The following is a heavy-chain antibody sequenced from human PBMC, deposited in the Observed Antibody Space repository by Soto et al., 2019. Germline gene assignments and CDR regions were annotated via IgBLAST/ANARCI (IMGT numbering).Heavy chain of an antibody. CDR3: AREPQRITMVRGVITPNPNWFDP. CDR2: IYHSGST. CDR1: GGSISSSNW. D-gene: IGHD3-10*01. J-gene: IGHJ5*02. Sequence: TLSITGAGSGGSISSSNWGSWVRQPQGKGLEWIGEIYHSGSTNYNPSLKSRVTISVDKSKNQFSLKLSSVTAADTAVYYCAREPQRITMVRGVITPNPNWFDPLVQGTLVTVSP. V-gene: IGHV4-4*02.